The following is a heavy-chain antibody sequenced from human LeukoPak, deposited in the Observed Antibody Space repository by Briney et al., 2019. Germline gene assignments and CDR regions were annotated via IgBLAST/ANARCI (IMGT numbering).Heavy chain of an antibody. CDR3: ARDLPWAISDYYYYYMDV. CDR1: GDSVSSNSAA. J-gene: IGHJ6*03. V-gene: IGHV6-1*01. Sequence: SQTLSLTCAISGDSVSSNSAAWDWIRQSPSRGLEWLGGTYYRSKWYNDYAVSVKSRITINPDTSKNQFSLQLNSVTPEDTAVYYCARDLPWAISDYYYYYMDVWGKGTTVTVSS. CDR2: TYYRSKWYN. D-gene: IGHD2/OR15-2a*01.